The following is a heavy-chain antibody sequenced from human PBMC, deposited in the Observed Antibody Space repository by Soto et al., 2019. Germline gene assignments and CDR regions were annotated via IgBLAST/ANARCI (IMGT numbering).Heavy chain of an antibody. CDR1: GFTFSSYA. CDR3: AKVGDSYGFSRWGFDP. J-gene: IGHJ5*02. V-gene: IGHV3-23*01. Sequence: PGGSLRLSCAASGFTFSSYAMSWVRQAPGKGLEWVSAISGSGGSTYYADSVKGRFTISRDNSKNTLYLQMNSLRAEDTAVYYCAKVGDSYGFSRWGFDPWGQGTLVTVSS. D-gene: IGHD5-18*01. CDR2: ISGSGGST.